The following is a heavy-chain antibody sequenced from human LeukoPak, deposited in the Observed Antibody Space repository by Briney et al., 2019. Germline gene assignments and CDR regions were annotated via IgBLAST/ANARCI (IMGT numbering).Heavy chain of an antibody. J-gene: IGHJ4*02. D-gene: IGHD3-22*01. CDR3: ARHPLAYYESSGHAGTHFDC. Sequence: KPSETLSLTCAVSGYSISSGYYWGWIRQPPGKGLEWIGGIYHSGNPYYNPSLKSRVTISVDTSKNQFSLRLRSVTAADTAVYYCARHPLAYYESSGHAGTHFDCWGQGTLVIVSS. V-gene: IGHV4-38-2*01. CDR2: IYHSGNP. CDR1: GYSISSGYY.